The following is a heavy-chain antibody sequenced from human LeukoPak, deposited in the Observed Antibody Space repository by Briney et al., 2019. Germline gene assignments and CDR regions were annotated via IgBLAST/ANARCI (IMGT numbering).Heavy chain of an antibody. CDR1: GFTFSSSG. J-gene: IGHJ4*02. V-gene: IGHV3-23*01. CDR3: AKGYSSSPRTLFDY. CDR2: ITASSGTT. D-gene: IGHD6-6*01. Sequence: GGSLRLSCAASGFTFSSSGMTWVRQAPGKGLEWVSGITASSGTTYYADSVKGRFTISRDNSKNTLYLQMNSLRAEDTAVYYCAKGYSSSPRTLFDYWGQGTLVTVSS.